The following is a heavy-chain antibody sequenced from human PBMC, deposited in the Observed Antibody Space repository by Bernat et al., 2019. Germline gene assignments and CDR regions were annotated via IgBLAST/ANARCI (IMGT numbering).Heavy chain of an antibody. CDR1: GFTFSSYA. Sequence: QVQLVESGGGVVQPGRSLRLSCAASGFTFSSYAMHWVRQAPGKGLEWVAVISYDGSNKYYADSVKGRFTISRDNSKNTLYLQMNSLRAEDTAVYYCASPDYYDSSGYYGLDAFDIWGQGTMVTVSS. CDR3: ASPDYYDSSGYYGLDAFDI. J-gene: IGHJ3*02. V-gene: IGHV3-30-3*01. CDR2: ISYDGSNK. D-gene: IGHD3-22*01.